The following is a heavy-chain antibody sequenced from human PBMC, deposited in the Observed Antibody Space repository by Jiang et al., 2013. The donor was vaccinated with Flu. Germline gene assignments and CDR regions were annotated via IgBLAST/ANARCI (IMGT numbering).Heavy chain of an antibody. Sequence: GYSFTSYWIGWVRQMPGKGLEWMGIIYPGDSDTRYSPSFQGQVTISADKSISTAYLQWSSLKASDTAMYYCARVVFGGMTTVTTGGWGYWGQGTLVTVSS. CDR2: IYPGDSDT. J-gene: IGHJ4*02. V-gene: IGHV5-51*01. CDR3: ARVVFGGMTTVTTGGWGY. D-gene: IGHD4-17*01. CDR1: GYSFTSYW.